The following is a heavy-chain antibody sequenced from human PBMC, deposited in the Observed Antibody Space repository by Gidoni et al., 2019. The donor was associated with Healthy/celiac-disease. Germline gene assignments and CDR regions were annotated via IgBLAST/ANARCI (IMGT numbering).Heavy chain of an antibody. CDR1: GGSFSGYY. J-gene: IGHJ5*02. V-gene: IGHV4-34*01. Sequence: QVQLQQWGAGLLKPSETLSLTCAVYGGSFSGYYWSWIRQAPGKGLEWIGEINHSGSTNYNPSLKSRVTISVDTSKNQFSLKLSSVTAADTAVYYCATGGDSSGRAHVWFDPWGQGTLVTVSS. CDR2: INHSGST. CDR3: ATGGDSSGRAHVWFDP. D-gene: IGHD3-22*01.